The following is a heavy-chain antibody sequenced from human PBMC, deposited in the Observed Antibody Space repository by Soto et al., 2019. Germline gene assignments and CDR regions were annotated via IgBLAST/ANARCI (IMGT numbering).Heavy chain of an antibody. D-gene: IGHD2-8*01. J-gene: IGHJ5*02. CDR1: GFTFSNYG. CDR2: ISYDGSHE. V-gene: IGHV3-30*18. CDR3: AKDPKWGTIGSHFLDNWFDP. Sequence: QVQLVESGGGVVQPGRSLRLSCAASGFTFSNYGMHWVRQTPGKGLEWVAVISYDGSHEFYTDSVKGRFTISRDNSKNTLYLQMNSLKTEDTAMYYCAKDPKWGTIGSHFLDNWFDPWGQGTLVTVSS.